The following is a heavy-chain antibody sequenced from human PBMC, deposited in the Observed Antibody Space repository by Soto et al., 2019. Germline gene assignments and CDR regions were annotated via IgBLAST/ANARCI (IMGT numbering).Heavy chain of an antibody. CDR1: GYTFSNYG. J-gene: IGHJ4*02. Sequence: QVQLVQSGAEVKKPGASVKVSCKTSGYTFSNYGIAWVRQAPGQGLEWMGWISVYNYNTNYAQKLQGRVTMTRDIATSTAYMELRSLISDDTAVYYCGRGGGYYGSGTYPFDYWGQGTLVTVSS. V-gene: IGHV1-18*01. D-gene: IGHD3-10*01. CDR2: ISVYNYNT. CDR3: GRGGGYYGSGTYPFDY.